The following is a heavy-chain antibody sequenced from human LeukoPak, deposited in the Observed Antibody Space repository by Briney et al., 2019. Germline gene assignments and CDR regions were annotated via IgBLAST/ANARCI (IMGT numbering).Heavy chain of an antibody. V-gene: IGHV6-1*01. Sequence: SQTLSLTCAISGDGVSSNSAAWNWIRQSPSRGLEWLGRTYYRSKWYNDYAVSVKSRITINPDTSKNQFSLQLNSVTPEDTAVYYCARDYDFWSGYDYYYYYMDVWGKGTTVTVSS. CDR2: TYYRSKWYN. CDR1: GDGVSSNSAA. CDR3: ARDYDFWSGYDYYYYYMDV. D-gene: IGHD3-3*01. J-gene: IGHJ6*03.